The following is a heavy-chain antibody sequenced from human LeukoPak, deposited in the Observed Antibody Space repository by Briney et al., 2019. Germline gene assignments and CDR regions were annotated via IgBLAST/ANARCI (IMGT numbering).Heavy chain of an antibody. J-gene: IGHJ4*02. V-gene: IGHV3-48*02. CDR2: ISSSSTI. CDR1: GFTFSSYS. CDR3: ARGTYYYDSSGYRDY. Sequence: GGSLRLSCAASGFTFSSYSMNWVRRAPGKGLEWVSYISSSSTIYYADSVKGRFTISRDNAKNSLYLQMNSLRDEDTAVYYCARGTYYYDSSGYRDYWGQGTLVTVSS. D-gene: IGHD3-22*01.